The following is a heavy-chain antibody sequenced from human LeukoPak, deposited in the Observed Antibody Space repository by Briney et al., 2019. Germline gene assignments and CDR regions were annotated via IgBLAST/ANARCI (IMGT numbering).Heavy chain of an antibody. Sequence: SETLSLTCTVSGGSISSSSYYWGWIRQPPGKGLEWIGSIYYSGSTYYNPSLKSRVTISVDTSKNQFSLKLSSVTAADTAVYYCARDGRFAAYEPDYWGQGTLVTVSS. V-gene: IGHV4-39*07. CDR3: ARDGRFAAYEPDY. CDR2: IYYSGST. J-gene: IGHJ4*02. CDR1: GGSISSSSYY. D-gene: IGHD1-26*01.